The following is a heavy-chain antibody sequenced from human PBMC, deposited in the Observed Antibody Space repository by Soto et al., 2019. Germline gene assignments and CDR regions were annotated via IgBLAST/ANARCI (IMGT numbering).Heavy chain of an antibody. V-gene: IGHV4-59*01. D-gene: IGHD2-21*01. CDR1: AGSISSYY. J-gene: IGHJ3*02. CDR3: ARESRDKHAFDI. Sequence: PSETLSLTCTVSAGSISSYYWSWIRQPPGKGLEWIGYIYYSGSTNYNPSLKSRVTISVDTSKNQFSLKLSSVTAADTAVYYCARESRDKHAFDIWGQGTMVTV. CDR2: IYYSGST.